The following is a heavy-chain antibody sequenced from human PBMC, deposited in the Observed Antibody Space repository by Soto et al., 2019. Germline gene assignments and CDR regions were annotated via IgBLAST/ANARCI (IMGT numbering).Heavy chain of an antibody. V-gene: IGHV3-23*01. J-gene: IGHJ5*02. D-gene: IGHD3-16*01. CDR1: GVTFIHHA. CDR3: VPGSPGAGGEDR. CDR2: ISESGATT. Sequence: QPGGSLRLSCEASGVTFIHHAMTWVRQAPGKGLEWVSSISESGATTYYADSVKGRFTISRDNPKNTLFLQMKSLRAEDTAVYYCVPGSPGAGGEDRWGPGTLVTVSS.